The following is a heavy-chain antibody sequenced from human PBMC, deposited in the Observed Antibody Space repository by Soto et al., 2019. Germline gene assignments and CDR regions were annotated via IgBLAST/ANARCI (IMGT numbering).Heavy chain of an antibody. J-gene: IGHJ6*02. CDR1: GFTFHYYW. V-gene: IGHV3-7*03. CDR3: ARDRERVTVNGGIALGAMEV. CDR2: VKPDGSAT. D-gene: IGHD3-22*01. Sequence: GGSLRLSCAASGFTFHYYWMTWVRQAPGKGLEWVANVKPDGSATFYADSLKGRFTISRDNANNSVSLHMHSLRADDTAVYYCARDRERVTVNGGIALGAMEVWGHGTTVTVSS.